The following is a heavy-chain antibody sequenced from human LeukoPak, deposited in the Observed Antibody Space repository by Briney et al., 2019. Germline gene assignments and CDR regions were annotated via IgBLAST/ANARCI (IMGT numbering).Heavy chain of an antibody. V-gene: IGHV3-48*02. Sequence: TGGSLRLSCAASGFTFSRYTMNWVRQAPGKGQEWVSHISTSGSAMYYADSVKGRFTISRDNAKDSLYLQMNSLRDEDTAVYYCASSGSYRFDYWGQGTLVTVSS. CDR1: GFTFSRYT. CDR3: ASSGSYRFDY. J-gene: IGHJ4*02. CDR2: ISTSGSAM. D-gene: IGHD1-26*01.